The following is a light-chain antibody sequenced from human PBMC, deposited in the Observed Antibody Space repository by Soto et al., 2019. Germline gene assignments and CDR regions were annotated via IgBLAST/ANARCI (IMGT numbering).Light chain of an antibody. CDR2: DES. CDR1: QDISNH. Sequence: DIQMTQSPSSLSASVGDRVTITCQASQDISNHVSWYQLKTGKAPKHLIYDESNLEKGVPSRFIRGGSGTVFTFTIIRLQPDDIATYYCQAYDDLEFTFGPGTRVEIK. J-gene: IGKJ3*01. CDR3: QAYDDLEFT. V-gene: IGKV1-33*01.